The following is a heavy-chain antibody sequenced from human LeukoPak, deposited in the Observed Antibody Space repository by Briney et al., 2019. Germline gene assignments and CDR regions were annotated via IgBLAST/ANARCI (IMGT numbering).Heavy chain of an antibody. Sequence: SETLSLTCAVSGYSISSGYYWGWIRQPPGKGLEWIGSIYHSGSTYYNPSLKSRVTISVDTSKSQFSLKLSSVTAADTAVYYCARDLRYSYGQSNWFDPWGQGTLVTVSS. CDR3: ARDLRYSYGQSNWFDP. V-gene: IGHV4-38-2*02. CDR2: IYHSGST. D-gene: IGHD5-18*01. J-gene: IGHJ5*02. CDR1: GYSISSGYY.